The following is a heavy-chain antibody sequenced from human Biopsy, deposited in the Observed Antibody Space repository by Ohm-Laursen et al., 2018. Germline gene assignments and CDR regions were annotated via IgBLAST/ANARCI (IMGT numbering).Heavy chain of an antibody. CDR3: ARDCNGDNCGVDF. D-gene: IGHD2-15*01. J-gene: IGHJ4*02. CDR2: IIPLIGLT. Sequence: GPSVTVSCKASGGTSSKFAIKWLRQAPRQGLECMGRIIPLIGLTNYAQKFQCRVTITADKFTNTVYMELSSLRSDDTAVYFCARDCNGDNCGVDFWGQGTLVTVS. V-gene: IGHV1-69*04. CDR1: GGTSSKFA.